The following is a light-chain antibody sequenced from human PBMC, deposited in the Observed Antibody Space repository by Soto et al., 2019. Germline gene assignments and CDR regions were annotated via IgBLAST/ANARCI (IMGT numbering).Light chain of an antibody. CDR1: QSISSSY. CDR2: GAS. Sequence: EIVLSQSPGTLSLSTGERATLSCWASQSISSSYLAWYQRKPGQAPRLLIYGASSRATGIPDRFSGSGSGTDFTLTISRLEPEDFAVYYCQQYGISGTFGQGTKVDIK. V-gene: IGKV3-20*01. J-gene: IGKJ1*01. CDR3: QQYGISGT.